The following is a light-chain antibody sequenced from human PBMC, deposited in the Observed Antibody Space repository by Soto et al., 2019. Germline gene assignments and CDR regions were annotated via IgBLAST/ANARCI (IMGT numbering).Light chain of an antibody. V-gene: IGLV2-18*02. CDR2: EVT. CDR1: SSDVGSYNR. J-gene: IGLJ1*01. CDR3: NSYTSSNTYV. Sequence: QSALTQPPSVSGSPGQSVTISCTGTSSDVGSYNRVAWYQQPPGTAPKLMIYEVTNRPSGVPDRFSGSKSGNTASLTISGLQDEDEADYYCNSYTSSNTYVFGTGTQLTVL.